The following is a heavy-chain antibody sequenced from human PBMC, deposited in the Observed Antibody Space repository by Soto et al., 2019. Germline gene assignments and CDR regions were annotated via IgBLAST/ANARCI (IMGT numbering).Heavy chain of an antibody. CDR1: GGTFSSYA. CDR3: ARSRISEAFDI. CDR2: IIPIFGTA. D-gene: IGHD2-15*01. Sequence: SVKVYCKSSGGTFSSYAISWVRQAPGQGLEWMGGIIPIFGTANYAQKFQGRVTITADKSTSTAYMELSSLRSEDTAVYYCARSRISEAFDIWGQGTMVTVSS. J-gene: IGHJ3*02. V-gene: IGHV1-69*06.